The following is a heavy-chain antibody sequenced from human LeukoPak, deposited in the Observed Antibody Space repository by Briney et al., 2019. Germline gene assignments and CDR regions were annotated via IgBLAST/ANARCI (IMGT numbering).Heavy chain of an antibody. J-gene: IGHJ4*02. CDR3: ARDGDGYNYDYYFDY. CDR2: FDPEDGET. CDR1: GYTLTELS. Sequence: ASVKVSCKVSGYTLTELSMHWVRQAPGKGLEWMGGFDPEDGETIYAQKFQGRVTITADESTSTAYMELSSLRSEDTAVYYCARDGDGYNYDYYFDYWGQGTLVTVSS. D-gene: IGHD5-24*01. V-gene: IGHV1-24*01.